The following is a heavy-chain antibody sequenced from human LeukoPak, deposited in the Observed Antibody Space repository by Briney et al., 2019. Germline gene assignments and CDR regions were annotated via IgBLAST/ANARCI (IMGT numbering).Heavy chain of an antibody. D-gene: IGHD6-13*01. Sequence: SQTLSLTCTVSGGPLSSGGYYWSWIRQHPGKGLEWIGYIYYSGSTYYNPSLKSRVTISVDTSKNQFSLKLSSVTAADTAVYYCARDKGSSWYIFDYWGQGTLVTVSS. CDR1: GGPLSSGGYY. V-gene: IGHV4-31*03. CDR2: IYYSGST. J-gene: IGHJ4*02. CDR3: ARDKGSSWYIFDY.